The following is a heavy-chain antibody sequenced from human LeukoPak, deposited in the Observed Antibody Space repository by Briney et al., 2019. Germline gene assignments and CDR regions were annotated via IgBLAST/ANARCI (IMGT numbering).Heavy chain of an antibody. D-gene: IGHD3-22*01. V-gene: IGHV3-48*02. CDR1: GFTFSTYS. J-gene: IGHJ4*02. Sequence: TGGSLRLSCAASGFTFSTYSMNWVRQAPGKGLEWISYISSTSSTTYYADSVKGRFTISRDNAKDSLYLQMNSLRNEDTAVYYCARDRGADYYYDSSAYDYPYYFDYWGQGTLVTVSS. CDR2: ISSTSSTT. CDR3: ARDRGADYYYDSSAYDYPYYFDY.